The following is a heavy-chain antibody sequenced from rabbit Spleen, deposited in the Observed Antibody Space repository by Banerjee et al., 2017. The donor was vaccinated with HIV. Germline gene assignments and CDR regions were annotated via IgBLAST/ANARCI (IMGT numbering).Heavy chain of an antibody. D-gene: IGHD6-1*01. V-gene: IGHV1S45*01. J-gene: IGHJ6*01. CDR3: AREGYIVGFGGDAYATHYGMDL. Sequence: EQLEESGGGLVKPEGSLTLTCKASGVSFSDKDVMCWVRQAPGKGLEWIACINTVTGKSVYASWAKGRFTVSKTASTTVTLQMTSLTAADTATYLCAREGYIVGFGGDAYATHYGMDLWGPGTLVTVS. CDR1: GVSFSDKDV. CDR2: INTVTGKS.